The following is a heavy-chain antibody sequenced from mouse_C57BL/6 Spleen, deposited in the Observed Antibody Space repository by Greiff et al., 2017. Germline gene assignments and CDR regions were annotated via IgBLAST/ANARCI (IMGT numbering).Heavy chain of an antibody. CDR1: GFNIKDDY. Sequence: EVKVVESGAELVRPGASVKLSCTASGFNIKDDYMHWVKQRPEQGLEWIGWIDPENGDTEYASKFQGKATITADTSSNTAYLQLSSLTSEDTAVYYCTFRASSGPGFAYWGQGTLVTVSA. CDR2: IDPENGDT. CDR3: TFRASSGPGFAY. V-gene: IGHV14-4*01. J-gene: IGHJ3*01. D-gene: IGHD3-2*02.